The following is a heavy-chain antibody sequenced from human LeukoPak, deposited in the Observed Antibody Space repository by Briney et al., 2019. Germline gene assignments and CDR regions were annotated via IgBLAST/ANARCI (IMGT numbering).Heavy chain of an antibody. CDR3: ARVGITMVSYYMDV. V-gene: IGHV3-74*01. D-gene: IGHD3-10*01. CDR2: INSDGRST. Sequence: GGSLRLSCAASGFTFSSYAMSWVRQASGKGLVWVSRINSDGRSTSYADSVKGRFTISRDNAKNTLYLQMNSLRAEDTAVYYCARVGITMVSYYMDVWGKGTTVTVSS. CDR1: GFTFSSYA. J-gene: IGHJ6*03.